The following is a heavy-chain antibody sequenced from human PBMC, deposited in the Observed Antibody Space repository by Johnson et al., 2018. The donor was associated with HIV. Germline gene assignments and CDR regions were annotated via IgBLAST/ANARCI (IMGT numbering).Heavy chain of an antibody. CDR3: ARDLQGRDAFDI. CDR1: GFTFSSYW. CDR2: ISSSGSTI. J-gene: IGHJ3*02. Sequence: VQLVESGGGLVQPGGSLRLSCVASGFTFSSYWMSWVRQAPGKGLEWVSYISSSGSTIYYADSVKGRFTISRDNAKNSLYLQMNSLRAEDTAVYYCARDLQGRDAFDIWGQGTMVTVSS. V-gene: IGHV3-48*04.